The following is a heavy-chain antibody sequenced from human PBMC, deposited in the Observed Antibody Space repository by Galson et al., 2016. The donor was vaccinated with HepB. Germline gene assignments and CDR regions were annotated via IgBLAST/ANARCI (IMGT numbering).Heavy chain of an antibody. V-gene: IGHV3-48*02. Sequence: SLRLSCAASGFSFSYYSMNWVRQAPGKGLEWISFIDPTSTTIYYADSVKGRFTISRDSAKSSLYLQTNSLRHEDTAGYYCSRGAPKFSATYYAHWGQGTLVSVSS. CDR2: IDPTSTTI. CDR1: GFSFSYYS. D-gene: IGHD4/OR15-4a*01. J-gene: IGHJ4*02. CDR3: SRGAPKFSATYYAH.